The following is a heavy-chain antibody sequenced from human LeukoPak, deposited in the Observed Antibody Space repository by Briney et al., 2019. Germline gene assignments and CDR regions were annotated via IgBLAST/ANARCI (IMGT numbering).Heavy chain of an antibody. CDR3: AKNLRTSVAAFEY. CDR1: GFTFGDYA. CDR2: ISPRSNSI. J-gene: IGHJ4*02. D-gene: IGHD6-19*01. Sequence: GGSLRLSCTASGFTFGDYAMTWVRQAPGKGLQWISAISPRSNSIYYSDSVRGRFTVSRDNSKNTLYLQMNRLTAEDTAVYYCAKNLRTSVAAFEYWGQGTLVTVSS. V-gene: IGHV3-23*01.